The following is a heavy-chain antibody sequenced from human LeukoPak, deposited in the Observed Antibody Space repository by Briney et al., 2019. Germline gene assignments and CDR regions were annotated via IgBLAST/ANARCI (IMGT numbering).Heavy chain of an antibody. Sequence: SETLSLTCTVSGGSISSYYWSWIRQPPGKGLEWIGYIYYSGSTNYNPSLKSRVTISADTSKNQFSLKLSSVTAADTAVYYCAGGYIYGSTYYYMDVWGKGTTVTISS. V-gene: IGHV4-59*01. J-gene: IGHJ6*03. CDR1: GGSISSYY. CDR2: IYYSGST. D-gene: IGHD5-18*01. CDR3: AGGYIYGSTYYYMDV.